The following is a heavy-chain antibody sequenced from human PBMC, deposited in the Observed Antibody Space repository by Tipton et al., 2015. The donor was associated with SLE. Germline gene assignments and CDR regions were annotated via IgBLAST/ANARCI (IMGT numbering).Heavy chain of an antibody. J-gene: IGHJ4*02. CDR3: ARHGGWGLNY. D-gene: IGHD3-16*01. V-gene: IGHV4-59*11. CDR2: IYYSGTT. Sequence: TLSLTCTVSGDSISGQYWSWIRQPPGKGLEWIGYIYYSGTTNYNPSLKRRVTISVDTSKNQFSLKLTSVTAADTAVYYCARHGGWGLNYWGQGTLVTVSS. CDR1: GDSISGQY.